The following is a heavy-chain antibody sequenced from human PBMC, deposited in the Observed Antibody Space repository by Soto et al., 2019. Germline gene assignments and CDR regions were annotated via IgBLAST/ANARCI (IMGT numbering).Heavy chain of an antibody. CDR3: ARDRRAARTSYGMDV. J-gene: IGHJ6*02. D-gene: IGHD6-13*01. Sequence: SETLSLTCAVSGGSISSGGYSWSWIRQPPGKGLEWIGYIYHSGSTYYNPSLKSRVTISVDKSKNQFSLKLSSVTAADTAVYYCARDRRAARTSYGMDVWGQGTTVTVSS. CDR1: GGSISSGGYS. CDR2: IYHSGST. V-gene: IGHV4-30-2*01.